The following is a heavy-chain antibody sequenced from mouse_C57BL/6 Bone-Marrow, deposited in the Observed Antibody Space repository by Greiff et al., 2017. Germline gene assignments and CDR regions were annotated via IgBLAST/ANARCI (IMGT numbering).Heavy chain of an antibody. Sequence: EVKLMESGGGLVQSGRSLRLSCATSGFTFSDFYMEWVRQAPGKGLEWIAASRNKANDYTTEYSASVKGRFIGARDTSQSILYLQMNALRAEDTAIYYCARDESSGYVRFAYWGQGTLVTVSA. V-gene: IGHV7-1*01. CDR2: SRNKANDYTT. CDR3: ARDESSGYVRFAY. J-gene: IGHJ3*01. CDR1: GFTFSDFY. D-gene: IGHD3-2*02.